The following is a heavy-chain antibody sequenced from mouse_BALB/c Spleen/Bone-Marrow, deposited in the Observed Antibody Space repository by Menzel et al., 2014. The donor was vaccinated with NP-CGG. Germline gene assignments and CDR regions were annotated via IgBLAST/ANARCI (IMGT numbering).Heavy chain of an antibody. CDR1: GYTFTSHW. D-gene: IGHD1-1*01. CDR2: IAPGSGST. J-gene: IGHJ4*01. V-gene: IGHV1S41*01. CDR3: ARSYYGRAMDY. Sequence: DLVKPGASVKLSCKASGYTFTSHWINWIKQRPGQGLEWIGRIAPGSGSTYYDEMFKGKATLTVDTPSSTAYIQLSSLSSEDSAVYFCARSYYGRAMDYWGQGTSVTVSS.